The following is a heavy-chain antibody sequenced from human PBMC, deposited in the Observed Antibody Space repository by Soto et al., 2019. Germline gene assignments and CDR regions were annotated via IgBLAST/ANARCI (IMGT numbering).Heavy chain of an antibody. V-gene: IGHV1-3*01. Sequence: ASVKVSCKASGYTFTTYAIHWVRQAPGQRLEWMGWINASNGNAKYSQKFQGRVTMTRDTSTSTVYMELSSLRSEDTAVYYCARDPAISLNLFDYWGQGTLVTVSS. J-gene: IGHJ4*02. CDR3: ARDPAISLNLFDY. CDR1: GYTFTTYA. CDR2: INASNGNA.